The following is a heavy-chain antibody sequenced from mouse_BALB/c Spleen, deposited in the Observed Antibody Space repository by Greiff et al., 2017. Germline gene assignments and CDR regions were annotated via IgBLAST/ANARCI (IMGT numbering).Heavy chain of an antibody. CDR2: INPYNGDT. CDR1: GYSFTGYC. V-gene: IGHV1-37*01. Sequence: VQLQQPGPELVKPGASVKISCKASGYSFTGYCMNWVKQSHGKSLEWIGRINPYNGDTFYNQKFKGKATLTVDKSSSTAHMELLSLTSEDSAVYCCGKDYDYGSSPAWFAYRGQGTLVTVSA. J-gene: IGHJ3*01. CDR3: GKDYDYGSSPAWFAY. D-gene: IGHD1-1*01.